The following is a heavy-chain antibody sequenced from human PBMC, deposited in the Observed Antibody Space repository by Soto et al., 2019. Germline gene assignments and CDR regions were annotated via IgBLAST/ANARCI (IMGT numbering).Heavy chain of an antibody. CDR1: GYPFSNYG. D-gene: IGHD5-18*01. Sequence: QVQLVQSGPEVKKPGASVRVSCKPSGYPFSNYGISWMRQAPGQGLEWMGWVNIDKGNTKYAQKFQDRVTMTTDTSTSTVYLELRSLRSDDTAVYYCARERGGYRNGDYWGHGTRVNVSS. CDR3: ARERGGYRNGDY. J-gene: IGHJ4*01. V-gene: IGHV1-18*01. CDR2: VNIDKGNT.